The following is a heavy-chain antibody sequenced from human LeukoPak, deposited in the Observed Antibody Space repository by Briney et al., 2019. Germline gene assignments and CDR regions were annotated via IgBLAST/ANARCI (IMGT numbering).Heavy chain of an antibody. D-gene: IGHD3-22*01. CDR2: ISGSGGST. V-gene: IGHV3-23*01. CDR1: GFTFSSYG. J-gene: IGHJ3*02. CDR3: AKDGRITMIVVGAFDI. Sequence: GGSLRLSCAASGFTFSSYGMSWVRQAPGKGLEWVSAISGSGGSTYYADSVKGRFTISRDNSKNTLYLQMNSLRAEDTAVYYCAKDGRITMIVVGAFDIWGQGTMVTVPS.